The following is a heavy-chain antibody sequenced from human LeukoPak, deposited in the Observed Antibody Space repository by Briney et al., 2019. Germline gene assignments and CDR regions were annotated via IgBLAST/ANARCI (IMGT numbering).Heavy chain of an antibody. CDR3: ARNRSEPLGNGGSFDY. CDR1: GYSISSGDY. Sequence: PSGTLSLTCAVSGYSISSGDYWGWIRQPPGKGLEWIGSIIKSGSTYYNPSLKSRVTISADTSKRHFSLKLSSVTAADTAVYYCARNRSEPLGNGGSFDYWGQGTLVTVSS. CDR2: IIKSGST. D-gene: IGHD3-16*01. V-gene: IGHV4-38-2*01. J-gene: IGHJ4*02.